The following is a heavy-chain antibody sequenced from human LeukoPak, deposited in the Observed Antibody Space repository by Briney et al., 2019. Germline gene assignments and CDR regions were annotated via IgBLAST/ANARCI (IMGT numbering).Heavy chain of an antibody. CDR2: IYYTGST. CDR1: GGSISSYY. Sequence: PSETLSLTCTVSGGSISSYYWSWIRQPPGKGLEWIGYIYYTGSTYYNPSLKSRVTISLDTSKNQFSLKLNSVTAADTAVYYCARQGPLTTAVTTRTNPFDYWGQGTLVTVSS. J-gene: IGHJ4*02. D-gene: IGHD4-11*01. V-gene: IGHV4-59*08. CDR3: ARQGPLTTAVTTRTNPFDY.